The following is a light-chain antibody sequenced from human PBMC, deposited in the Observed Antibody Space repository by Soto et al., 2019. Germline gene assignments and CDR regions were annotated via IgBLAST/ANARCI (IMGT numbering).Light chain of an antibody. CDR1: QSVSSSY. V-gene: IGKV3-20*01. CDR3: QRYGSPRRT. CDR2: GAC. J-gene: IGKJ1*01. Sequence: EIVLTQSPGTLSLSPGERATLSCRASQSVSSSYLAWYQQKRDEATRLIYYGACRRSSGIPERFSGGGGGDVFPLTISRLEAEYAAVYYCQRYGSPRRTFGQGTKVDI.